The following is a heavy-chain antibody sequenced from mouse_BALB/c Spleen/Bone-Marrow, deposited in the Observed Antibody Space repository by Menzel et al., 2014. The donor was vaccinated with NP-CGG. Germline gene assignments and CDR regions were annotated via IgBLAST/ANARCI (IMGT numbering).Heavy chain of an antibody. CDR3: ARDRRYDLAWFAY. J-gene: IGHJ3*01. CDR1: GFTFTDYY. D-gene: IGHD2-14*01. V-gene: IGHV7-3*02. Sequence: EVHLVESGGGLVQPGGSLRLSCATSGFTFTDYYMSWVRQPPGKALEWLGFIRNKANGYTTEYSASVKGRFTISRDNSQSILYLQMNTLRAEDSATYYCARDRRYDLAWFAYWGQGTLVTVSA. CDR2: IRNKANGYTT.